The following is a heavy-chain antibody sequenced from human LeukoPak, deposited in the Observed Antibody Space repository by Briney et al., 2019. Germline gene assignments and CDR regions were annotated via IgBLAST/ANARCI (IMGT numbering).Heavy chain of an antibody. V-gene: IGHV3-7*01. D-gene: IGHD7-27*01. Sequence: GGSLRLSCAAAGFTFRKHWMSWVRQSIGKGLECVAKIREDGSEKHYVDSVKGRFTISRDNARNSLYLQMNNLRADDTAVYYCARDYTGGWNDFWGQGTLVTVSS. J-gene: IGHJ4*02. CDR1: GFTFRKHW. CDR2: IREDGSEK. CDR3: ARDYTGGWNDF.